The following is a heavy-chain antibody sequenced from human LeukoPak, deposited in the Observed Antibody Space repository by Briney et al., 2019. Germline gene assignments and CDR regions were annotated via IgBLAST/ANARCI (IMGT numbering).Heavy chain of an antibody. J-gene: IGHJ4*02. V-gene: IGHV3-30*04. CDR3: ARDMPHDYSHSGGNY. Sequence: GGSLRLSCAASGFTFSSYAMHWVRQAPGKGLEWVAVISYDGSNKYYADSVKGRFTISRDNSKNTLYLQMNSLRAEDTAVYYCARDMPHDYSHSGGNYWGQGTLVTVSS. D-gene: IGHD3-10*01. CDR1: GFTFSSYA. CDR2: ISYDGSNK.